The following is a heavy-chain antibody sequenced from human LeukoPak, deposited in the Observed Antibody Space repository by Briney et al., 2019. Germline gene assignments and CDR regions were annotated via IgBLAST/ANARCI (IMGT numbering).Heavy chain of an antibody. J-gene: IGHJ4*02. D-gene: IGHD6-19*01. Sequence: ASVKVSCKASGYTFTGYYMHWVRQAPGQGLEWMGWINPNSGGTNYAQKFQGRVTMTRDTSISTAYMELSRLRSDDTAVYYCSGDPLPYRRGCFDYWAQEPLVTVPS. CDR2: INPNSGGT. V-gene: IGHV1-2*02. CDR3: SGDPLPYRRGCFDY. CDR1: GYTFTGYY.